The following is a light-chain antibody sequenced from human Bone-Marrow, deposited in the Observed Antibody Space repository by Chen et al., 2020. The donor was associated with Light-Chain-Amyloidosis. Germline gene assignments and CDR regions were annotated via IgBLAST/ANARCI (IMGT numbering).Light chain of an antibody. J-gene: IGLJ2*01. Sequence: QSVLTQPPSVSAAPGQKVTISCSGSSSNIGNNYVSWYQQLPGTAPKLLIYDNNKRPSGIPDRFSGSKSGTSATLGITGLLTGDEADYYCGTWDSSLSAVVFGGGTKRTVL. CDR2: DNN. CDR3: GTWDSSLSAVV. V-gene: IGLV1-51*01. CDR1: SSNIGNNY.